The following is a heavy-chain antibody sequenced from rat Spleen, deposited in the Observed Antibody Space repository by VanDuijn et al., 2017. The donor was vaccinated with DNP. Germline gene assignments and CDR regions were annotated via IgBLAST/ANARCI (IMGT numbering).Heavy chain of an antibody. CDR3: SRVRGYWFAY. CDR2: ISTNGSRT. J-gene: IGHJ2*01. D-gene: IGHD1-11*01. Sequence: EVQLVESDGGLVQPGRSLKLSCAASGFTFSDYYMAWVRQAPKKGLEWVATISTNGSRTYYPDSVKGRFTISRDNAKSRLNLQMNSLRSEDTATYYCSRVRGYWFAYWGLGVMVTVSS. CDR1: GFTFSDYY. V-gene: IGHV5-7*01.